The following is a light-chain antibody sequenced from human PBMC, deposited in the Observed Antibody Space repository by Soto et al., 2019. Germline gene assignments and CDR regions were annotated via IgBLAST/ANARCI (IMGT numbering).Light chain of an antibody. CDR2: DVT. V-gene: IGLV2-14*01. CDR1: SRDVGNYNY. Sequence: QSALTQPASVSGSPGQSITISCTGTSRDVGNYNYVSWYQQHPGKAPKLMIYDVTNRPSGVSNRFSGSKSGNTASLTISGLQAEDEDNYYCSSYTSTSSLVFGGGTKLTVL. CDR3: SSYTSTSSLV. J-gene: IGLJ3*02.